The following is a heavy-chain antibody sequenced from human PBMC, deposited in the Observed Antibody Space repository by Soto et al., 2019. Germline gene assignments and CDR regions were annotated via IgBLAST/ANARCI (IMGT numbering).Heavy chain of an antibody. V-gene: IGHV3-48*01. CDR3: AKVRYSSSWAPFDY. J-gene: IGHJ4*02. CDR1: GFTVRSYS. Sequence: GGSLGLSCAASGFTVRSYSMNWVRQAPGKGLEWVSYISSSSSTIYYADSVKGRFTISRDNAKNTLYLQMNSLRAEDTAVYYCAKVRYSSSWAPFDYWGQGTLVTVSS. CDR2: ISSSSSTI. D-gene: IGHD6-13*01.